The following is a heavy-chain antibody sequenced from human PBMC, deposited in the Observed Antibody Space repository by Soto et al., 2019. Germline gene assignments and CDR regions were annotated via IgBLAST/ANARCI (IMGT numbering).Heavy chain of an antibody. CDR3: AKDSVSWTGIYAPFDI. V-gene: IGHV3-23*01. D-gene: IGHD2-15*01. CDR2: IGGDGGST. J-gene: IGHJ3*02. CDR1: GFTFSNYA. Sequence: EAQLLESGGGLVQPGGSLRLSCAASGFTFSNYAMSWVRQAPGKGLEWVSVIGGDGGSTYYADSVRGRFAVSRDNSKNSLYLQMDSRRAEDTALYYCAKDSVSWTGIYAPFDIWGQGTMVTVSS.